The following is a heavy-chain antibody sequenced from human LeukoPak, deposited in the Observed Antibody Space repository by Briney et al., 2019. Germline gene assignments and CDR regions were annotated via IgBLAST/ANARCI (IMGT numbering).Heavy chain of an antibody. CDR1: GFAVSSNY. CDR3: ARESLLGGIDY. J-gene: IGHJ4*02. V-gene: IGHV3-7*04. D-gene: IGHD3-16*01. Sequence: PGGSLRLSCAASGFAVSSNYMTWVRQAPGKGLEWVATTKEDGTGKYYVDSVRGRFTISRDNAKTSLYLQMNSLRAEDTAVYYCARESLLGGIDYWGQGTLVTVSA. CDR2: TKEDGTGK.